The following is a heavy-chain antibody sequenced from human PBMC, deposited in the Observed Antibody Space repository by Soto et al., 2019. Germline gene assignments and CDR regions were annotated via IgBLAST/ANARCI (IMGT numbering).Heavy chain of an antibody. CDR2: SSYDGNDE. CDR1: GFTFSDYP. Sequence: QVKLVESGGGVVQPGASLRLSCVASGFTFSDYPLHWVLRAPGKGLEWVAVSSYDGNDESYSDSVKGRFTISRDNSKTTVYLQMNSLRADDMAVYHCARDMRHDYASGRLDYLGQGTLVTVSS. J-gene: IGHJ4*02. D-gene: IGHD3-10*01. V-gene: IGHV3-30-3*01. CDR3: ARDMRHDYASGRLDY.